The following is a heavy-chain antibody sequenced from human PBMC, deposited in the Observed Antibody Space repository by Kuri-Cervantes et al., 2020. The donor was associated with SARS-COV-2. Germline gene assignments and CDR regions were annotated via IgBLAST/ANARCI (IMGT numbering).Heavy chain of an antibody. V-gene: IGHV7-4-1*02. Sequence: ASVKVSCKASGYTFTSYAMNWVRQAPGQGLEWMGWINTNTGNPTCAQGCTGRFVFSLDTSVSTAYLQISSLKAEDTAVYYCASGDCGGDCYSAGWFDPWGQGTLVTVSS. J-gene: IGHJ5*02. CDR2: INTNTGNP. D-gene: IGHD2-21*02. CDR3: ASGDCGGDCYSAGWFDP. CDR1: GYTFTSYA.